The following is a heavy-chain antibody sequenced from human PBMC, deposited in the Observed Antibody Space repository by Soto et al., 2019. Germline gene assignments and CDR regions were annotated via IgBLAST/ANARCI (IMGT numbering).Heavy chain of an antibody. CDR1: GGTFSSYA. Sequence: QVQLVQSGAEVKKPGSSVKVSCKASGGTFSSYAISWVRQAPGQGLEWMGGIIPIFGTANYAQKFQGRVTITADDSTSKAYMEVSSLRADDTAVYSGARARGVARPSYYYGMDVWGQGTTVTV. CDR3: ARARGVARPSYYYGMDV. V-gene: IGHV1-69*01. J-gene: IGHJ6*02. CDR2: IIPIFGTA. D-gene: IGHD6-6*01.